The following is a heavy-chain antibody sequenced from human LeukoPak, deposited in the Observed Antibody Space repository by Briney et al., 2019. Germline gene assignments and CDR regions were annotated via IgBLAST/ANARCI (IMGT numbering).Heavy chain of an antibody. J-gene: IGHJ5*02. CDR2: IYHSGST. CDR1: GYSISSGYY. Sequence: PSETLSLICAVSGYSISSGYYWGWIRQPPGKGLEWIGSIYHSGSTYYNPSLKSRVTISVDTSKNQFSLKLSSVTAADTAVYYCARYKYSSSGGNWFDPWGQGTLVTVSS. V-gene: IGHV4-38-2*01. CDR3: ARYKYSSSGGNWFDP. D-gene: IGHD6-6*01.